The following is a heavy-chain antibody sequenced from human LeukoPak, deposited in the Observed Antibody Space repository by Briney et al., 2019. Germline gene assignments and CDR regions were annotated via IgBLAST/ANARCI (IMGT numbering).Heavy chain of an antibody. J-gene: IGHJ4*02. CDR2: INHSGST. CDR3: ARGKFGYYYDSSAYTAFDY. V-gene: IGHV4-34*01. Sequence: SETLSLTCAVYGGPFSGYYWSWIRQPPGKGLEWIGEINHSGSTNYNPSFKSRVTISVDTSKNQFSLKLSSVTAADTAVYYCARGKFGYYYDSSAYTAFDYWGQGTLVTVSS. D-gene: IGHD3-22*01. CDR1: GGPFSGYY.